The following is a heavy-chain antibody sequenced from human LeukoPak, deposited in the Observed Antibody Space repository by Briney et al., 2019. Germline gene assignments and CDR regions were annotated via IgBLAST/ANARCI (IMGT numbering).Heavy chain of an antibody. Sequence: ASVKVSCKASGYTFTSSDINWVRQATGQGLEWMGWMNPNSGNTGYVHKFQGRVTMTRNTSISTAYMELSSLRSEDTAVYYCARERYYDFWSGYYMQGDYYYYYYMDVWGKGTTVTVSS. CDR2: MNPNSGNT. J-gene: IGHJ6*03. D-gene: IGHD3-3*01. CDR1: GYTFTSSD. V-gene: IGHV1-8*01. CDR3: ARERYYDFWSGYYMQGDYYYYYYMDV.